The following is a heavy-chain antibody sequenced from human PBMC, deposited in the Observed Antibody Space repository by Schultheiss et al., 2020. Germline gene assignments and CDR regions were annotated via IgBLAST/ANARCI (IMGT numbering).Heavy chain of an antibody. CDR2: INQDGSGK. Sequence: GGSLRLSCAASGFSFGTYSMSWVRQAPGKGLEWVANINQDGSGKYYVDSVKGRFTISRDNAKNSLYLQMNSLRAEDTAVYYCVRRWNDGLGDYWGQGTLVTVYS. V-gene: IGHV3-7*01. CDR3: VRRWNDGLGDY. D-gene: IGHD1-1*01. CDR1: GFSFGTYS. J-gene: IGHJ4*02.